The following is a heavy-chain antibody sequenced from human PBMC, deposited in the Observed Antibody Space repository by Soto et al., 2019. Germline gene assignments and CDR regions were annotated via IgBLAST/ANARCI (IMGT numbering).Heavy chain of an antibody. D-gene: IGHD3-10*01. Sequence: GESLKISCKGSGYSFTSYWIGWVRQMPGKGLEWMGIIYPGDSDTRYSPSFQGQVTISADKSISTAYLQWSSLKASDTAIYYCAKDLSVYGSGYYSPFYFYYMDVWGKGTTVTVSS. V-gene: IGHV5-51*01. CDR2: IYPGDSDT. CDR1: GYSFTSYW. J-gene: IGHJ6*03. CDR3: AKDLSVYGSGYYSPFYFYYMDV.